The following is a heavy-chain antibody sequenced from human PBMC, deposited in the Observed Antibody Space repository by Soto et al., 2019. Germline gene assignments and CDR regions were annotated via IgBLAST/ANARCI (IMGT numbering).Heavy chain of an antibody. CDR3: AKVGDMAIWFGELFSTRMENANYYYYGMDV. D-gene: IGHD3-10*01. CDR1: GFTFSSYA. J-gene: IGHJ6*02. V-gene: IGHV3-23*01. Sequence: GGSLRLSCAASGFTFSSYAMSWVRQAPGKGLEWVSAISGSGGSTYYADSVKGRFTISRDNSKNTLYLQMNSLRAEDTAVYYCAKVGDMAIWFGELFSTRMENANYYYYGMDVWGQGTTVTVSS. CDR2: ISGSGGST.